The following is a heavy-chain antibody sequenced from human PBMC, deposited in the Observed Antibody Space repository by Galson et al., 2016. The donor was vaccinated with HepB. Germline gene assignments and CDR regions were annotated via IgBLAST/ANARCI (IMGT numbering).Heavy chain of an antibody. CDR3: AHTISGVVITTEDAFDI. V-gene: IGHV1-69*06. Sequence: SVKVSCKASGGTFSNYAISWVRQAPGQGLEWMGGIIPIVDTTNYAQKFQGRVTITADKSTTTAYMEVSSLRSEDTAVYYCAHTISGVVITTEDAFDIWGQGTMVTVSS. CDR1: GGTFSNYA. CDR2: IIPIVDTT. J-gene: IGHJ3*02. D-gene: IGHD3-3*01.